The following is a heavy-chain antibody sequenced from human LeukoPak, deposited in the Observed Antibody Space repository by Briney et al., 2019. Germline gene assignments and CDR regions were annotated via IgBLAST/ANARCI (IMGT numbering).Heavy chain of an antibody. J-gene: IGHJ5*02. CDR2: IYASGST. D-gene: IGHD6-13*01. CDR3: ESRRRAASWFDP. Sequence: SETLSLTCTVSGGSISSGSYYWSWIRQPAGKGLEWIGRIYASGSTNYNPSLKSRITISVDTSKNQFSLKLSSVTAADTAVYYCESRRRAASWFDPWGQGTLVTVSS. V-gene: IGHV4-61*02. CDR1: GGSISSGSYY.